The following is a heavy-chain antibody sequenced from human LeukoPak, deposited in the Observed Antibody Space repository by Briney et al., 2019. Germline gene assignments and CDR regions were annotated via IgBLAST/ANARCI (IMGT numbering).Heavy chain of an antibody. CDR3: AKDRWELDS. V-gene: IGHV3-23*01. J-gene: IGHJ4*02. CDR1: GITFSRYA. CDR2: ISGSGGSA. Sequence: GGSLRLSCAASGITFSRYAMSWVRQAPGKGLEWISAISGSGGSAYYADSVKGRFTVSRDNSKNTLYLQMNSLRAEDTAVYYCAKDRWELDSWGQGTLVTVSS. D-gene: IGHD4-23*01.